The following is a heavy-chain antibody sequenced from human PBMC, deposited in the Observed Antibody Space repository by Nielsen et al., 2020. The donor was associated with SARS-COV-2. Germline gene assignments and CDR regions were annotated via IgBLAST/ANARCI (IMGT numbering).Heavy chain of an antibody. Sequence: SLKISCAASEFVFSSSAMSWVRQAPGKGLEWVSGISWNSGSIGYADSVKGRFTISRDNAKNSLYLQMNSLRAEDTALYYCAKDPGYYYYGMDVWGQGTTVTVSS. J-gene: IGHJ6*02. V-gene: IGHV3-9*01. CDR1: EFVFSSSA. CDR2: ISWNSGSI. CDR3: AKDPGYYYYGMDV.